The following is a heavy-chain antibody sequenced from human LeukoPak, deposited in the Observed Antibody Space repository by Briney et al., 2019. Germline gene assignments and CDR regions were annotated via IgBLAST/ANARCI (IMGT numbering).Heavy chain of an antibody. J-gene: IGHJ4*02. V-gene: IGHV3-74*01. Sequence: GGSLRLSCAASGFTFSSYWMHWVRQAPGKGLVWVSRINGDGSSTTYADSMKGRFTISRDNAKNTLYLQMNSLRAEDTAVYYCTRDMSPAHYWGQGTRVTVSS. CDR3: TRDMSPAHY. CDR1: GFTFSSYW. CDR2: INGDGSST. D-gene: IGHD3-10*02.